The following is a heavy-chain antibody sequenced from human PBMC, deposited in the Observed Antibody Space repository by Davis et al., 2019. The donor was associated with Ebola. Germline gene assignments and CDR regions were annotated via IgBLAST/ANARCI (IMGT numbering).Heavy chain of an antibody. D-gene: IGHD1-1*01. V-gene: IGHV3-23*01. CDR2: ISASGADI. Sequence: GESLKISCSASGFNFLISWMSWARQAPGGGLEWVSGISASGADIKYADSVRGRFSISRDDSKNTLYLQMDSLRAEDTAVFYCAEGGTNNFLGANWGQGTLVTVSS. CDR1: GFNFLISW. J-gene: IGHJ4*02. CDR3: AEGGTNNFLGAN.